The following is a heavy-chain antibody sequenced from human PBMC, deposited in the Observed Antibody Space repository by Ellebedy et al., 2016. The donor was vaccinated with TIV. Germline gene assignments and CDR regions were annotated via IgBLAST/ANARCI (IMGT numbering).Heavy chain of an antibody. CDR2: INHSGST. Sequence: SQTLSLTCAVYGGSFSGYYWSWIRQPPGKGLEWIGEINHSGSTNYNPSLKSRVTISVDTSKNQFSLKLSSVTAADTAVYYCATSSGAVEPSYCGGDCYRQIDYWGQGTLVTVSS. J-gene: IGHJ4*02. D-gene: IGHD2-21*02. V-gene: IGHV4-34*01. CDR3: ATSSGAVEPSYCGGDCYRQIDY. CDR1: GGSFSGYY.